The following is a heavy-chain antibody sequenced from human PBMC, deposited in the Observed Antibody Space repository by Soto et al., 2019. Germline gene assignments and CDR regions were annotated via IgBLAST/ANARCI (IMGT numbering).Heavy chain of an antibody. D-gene: IGHD2-2*01. Sequence: VQLLESGGGLVQPGGSLRLSCAASGFTFSNYAMSWVRQAPGKGLEWVSAISGSGASTYYADSVKGRFTISRDNSKNTLYLQMNSLRAEDTAVYYCAKEYCASTICNCVHCGQGTLVTVSS. CDR1: GFTFSNYA. J-gene: IGHJ4*02. V-gene: IGHV3-23*01. CDR2: ISGSGAST. CDR3: AKEYCASTICNCVH.